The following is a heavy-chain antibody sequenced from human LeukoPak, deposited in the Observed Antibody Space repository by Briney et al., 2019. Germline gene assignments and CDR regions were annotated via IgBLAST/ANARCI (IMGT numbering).Heavy chain of an antibody. D-gene: IGHD4-17*01. V-gene: IGHV3-53*01. CDR1: GFTVSTNY. CDR3: ARAVYTVTTGAEYFQH. J-gene: IGHJ1*01. CDR2: IYSGGGT. Sequence: GGSLRLCYAASGFTVSTNYMIWVRQAPGKGLEWGSVIYSGGGTYYADSVKGRFTISRDNSKNTLYLQMNSLRAEDTAVYYCARAVYTVTTGAEYFQHWGQGTLVAVSS.